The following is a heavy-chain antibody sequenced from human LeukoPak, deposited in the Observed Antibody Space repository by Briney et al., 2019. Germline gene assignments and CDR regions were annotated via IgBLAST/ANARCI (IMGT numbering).Heavy chain of an antibody. Sequence: ASVKVSCKASGYTFTGYYMHWVRQAPGQGLEWMGWINPNSGGTNYAQKFQGRVTMTRDTSISTAYMELSRLRSDDTAVYYCARDSGAYDYVWGSHPQYFDYWGQGTLVTVSS. D-gene: IGHD3-16*02. CDR2: INPNSGGT. CDR3: ARDSGAYDYVWGSHPQYFDY. J-gene: IGHJ4*02. CDR1: GYTFTGYY. V-gene: IGHV1-2*02.